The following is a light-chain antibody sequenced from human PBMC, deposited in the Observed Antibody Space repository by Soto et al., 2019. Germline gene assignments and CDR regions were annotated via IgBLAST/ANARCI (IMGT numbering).Light chain of an antibody. CDR2: DAS. V-gene: IGKV3-11*01. CDR1: QSVSSY. CDR3: QQSSNWPKFT. Sequence: EIVLTQSPATLSLSPGERATLSCRASQSVSSYLAWYQQKPGQAPRLLIYDASNRATGIPARFSGSGSGTDFTLTISSLEPKDFAVYYCQQSSNWPKFTFGPGTKVDIK. J-gene: IGKJ3*01.